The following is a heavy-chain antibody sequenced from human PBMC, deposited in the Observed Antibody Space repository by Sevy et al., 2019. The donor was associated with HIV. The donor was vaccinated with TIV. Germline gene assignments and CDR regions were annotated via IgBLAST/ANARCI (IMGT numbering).Heavy chain of an antibody. J-gene: IGHJ3*02. CDR3: ARGPGYYDFWSGYTTDAFDI. CDR1: GYTFTGYY. Sequence: ASVKVSCKASGYTFTGYYMHWVRQAPGQGLEWMGWINPNSGGTNYAQKFQGRVTMTRDTSISTAYMELSRLRSDDTAVYYCARGPGYYDFWSGYTTDAFDIWGQATMVTVSS. CDR2: INPNSGGT. D-gene: IGHD3-3*01. V-gene: IGHV1-2*02.